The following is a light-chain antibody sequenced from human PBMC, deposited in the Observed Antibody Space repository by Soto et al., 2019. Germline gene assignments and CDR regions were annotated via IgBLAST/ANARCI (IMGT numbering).Light chain of an antibody. V-gene: IGKV3-20*01. J-gene: IGKJ1*01. CDR3: QQYNNWPPST. CDR2: DAS. Sequence: EIVLTQSPGTLSLSPGERATLSCRASQSVSSSYLAWYRQKPGQAPRLLIYDASNRATGIPARFSGSGSGTDFTLTISSLEPEDFGVYYCQQYNNWPPSTFGQGTKVDIK. CDR1: QSVSSSY.